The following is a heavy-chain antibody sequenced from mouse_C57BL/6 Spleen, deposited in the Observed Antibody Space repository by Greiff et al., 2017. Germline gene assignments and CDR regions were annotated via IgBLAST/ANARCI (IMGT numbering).Heavy chain of an antibody. CDR2: IWSGGST. J-gene: IGHJ4*01. V-gene: IGHV2-2*01. CDR3: AREGMVTTAEYAMDY. Sequence: VKLKESGPGLVQPSQSLSITCTVSGFSLTSYGVHWVRQSPGKGLEWLGVIWSGGSTDYNAAFISRLSISKDNSKSQVFFKMNSLQADDTAIYYCAREGMVTTAEYAMDYWGQGTSVTVSS. D-gene: IGHD2-2*01. CDR1: GFSLTSYG.